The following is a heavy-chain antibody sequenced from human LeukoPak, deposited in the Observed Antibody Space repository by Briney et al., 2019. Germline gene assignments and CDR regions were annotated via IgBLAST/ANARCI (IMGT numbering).Heavy chain of an antibody. Sequence: ASVKVSCKASGYTFTSYYMHWVRQAPGQGLEWMGIINPSGGSTSYAQKFQGRVTMTRDTSTSTVYMELSSLRSEDTAVYYCARGKAAAGSLEDWFDLWGQGTLVTVSS. CDR1: GYTFTSYY. D-gene: IGHD6-13*01. V-gene: IGHV1-46*01. CDR2: INPSGGST. J-gene: IGHJ5*02. CDR3: ARGKAAAGSLEDWFDL.